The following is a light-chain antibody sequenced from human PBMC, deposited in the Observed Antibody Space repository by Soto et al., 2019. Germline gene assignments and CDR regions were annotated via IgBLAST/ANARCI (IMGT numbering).Light chain of an antibody. CDR1: QSVSSY. CDR2: DAS. V-gene: IGKV3-11*01. Sequence: EIVLTQSPATLSLSPGERATLSCRASQSVSSYLAWYQQKPGQAPRLLIYDASNRATGIPARFSGSGSGAVFTLTSSSLEPEDFEVYYCQQRSNWPLTFGGGTKVEIK. J-gene: IGKJ4*01. CDR3: QQRSNWPLT.